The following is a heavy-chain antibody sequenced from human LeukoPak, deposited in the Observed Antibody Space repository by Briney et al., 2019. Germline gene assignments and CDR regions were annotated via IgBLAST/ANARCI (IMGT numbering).Heavy chain of an antibody. V-gene: IGHV3-23*01. CDR2: ISGSGGST. Sequence: GGSLRLSCAASGFTFSSYAMSWVRQAPGKGLEWVSAISGSGGSTYYADSVKGRFTISRDNSKNTPYLQMNSLRAEDTAVYYCAKGLYSNYELGLDYWGQGTLVTVSS. D-gene: IGHD4-11*01. CDR1: GFTFSSYA. CDR3: AKGLYSNYELGLDY. J-gene: IGHJ4*02.